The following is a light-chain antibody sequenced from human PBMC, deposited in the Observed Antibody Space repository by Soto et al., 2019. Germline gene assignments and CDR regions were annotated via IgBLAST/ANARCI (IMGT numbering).Light chain of an antibody. CDR3: KPYNSYPRP. CDR2: AAS. V-gene: IGKV1-9*01. J-gene: IGKJ1*01. CDR1: QGISNC. Sequence: IHLTQSPSSLSASVGDRVTITCRASQGISNCLAWYQQKPGKAPNLLIYAASTLQSVVPSMISERGAGTAFTLTTASMQPDHLATYYSKPYNSYPRPFGQGTTV.